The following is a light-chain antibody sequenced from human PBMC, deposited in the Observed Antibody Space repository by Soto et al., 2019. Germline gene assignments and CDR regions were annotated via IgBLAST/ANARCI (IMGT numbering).Light chain of an antibody. J-gene: IGKJ2*01. Sequence: DIQMTQSPSSLSASVGDRVTITCRASQSISSYLNWYQQKPGKAPKLLIYAASSLQSGVPSRFSGSGSGTDFTLNISSLQPEEFATYYCQQSYSTPVFGQGTKLEIK. CDR2: AAS. CDR1: QSISSY. CDR3: QQSYSTPV. V-gene: IGKV1-39*01.